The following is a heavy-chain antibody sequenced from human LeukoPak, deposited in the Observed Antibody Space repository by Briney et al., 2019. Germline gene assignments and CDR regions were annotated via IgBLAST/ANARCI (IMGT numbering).Heavy chain of an antibody. Sequence: GASVKVSCKTSGYTFTSDGISWVRQAPGQGLEWMGWIGTYKGNTNYAQMFQGRVTMTTDTSTSTAYMELKNLGSDDTAVYYCARTPGMVVVKTFYCMDVWGQGTTVTVSS. J-gene: IGHJ6*02. D-gene: IGHD3-22*01. CDR3: ARTPGMVVVKTFYCMDV. CDR1: GYTFTSDG. V-gene: IGHV1-18*01. CDR2: IGTYKGNT.